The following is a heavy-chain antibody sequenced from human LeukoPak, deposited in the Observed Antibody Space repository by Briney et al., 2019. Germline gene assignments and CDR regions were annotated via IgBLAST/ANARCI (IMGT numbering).Heavy chain of an antibody. CDR1: GFTFSNYA. Sequence: PGRSLRLSCAASGFTFSNYAMQWVRQAPGKGLEWVEVISFDGSNEYYADSVKGRFTIFRDNSNNTLFFQMDTLGLEDTAVYYCARGPQRGIYDSGGYQPSWGQGTLVTVSS. J-gene: IGHJ4*02. V-gene: IGHV3-30-3*01. D-gene: IGHD3-10*01. CDR3: ARGPQRGIYDSGGYQPS. CDR2: ISFDGSNE.